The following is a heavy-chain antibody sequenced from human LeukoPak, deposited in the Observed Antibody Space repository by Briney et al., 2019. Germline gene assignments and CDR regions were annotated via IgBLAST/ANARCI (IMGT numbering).Heavy chain of an antibody. CDR2: ICPGDSDT. D-gene: IGHD6-6*01. CDR3: AMTYSSSPAPFDY. Sequence: GESLKISCKGSGYSFTSYWIGWVRQMPGKGLEWMGIICPGDSDTRYSPSFQGQVTISADKSISTAYLQWSSLKASDTAMYYCAMTYSSSPAPFDYWGQGTLVTVSS. V-gene: IGHV5-51*01. J-gene: IGHJ4*02. CDR1: GYSFTSYW.